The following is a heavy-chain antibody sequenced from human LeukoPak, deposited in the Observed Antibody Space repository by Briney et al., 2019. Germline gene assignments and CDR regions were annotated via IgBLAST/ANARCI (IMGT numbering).Heavy chain of an antibody. D-gene: IGHD5-12*01. J-gene: IGHJ3*02. CDR1: GFTFSIYN. CDR2: ISPSSSTI. CDR3: ARVGYSGYENAYDI. Sequence: PGGSLSLSCAASGFTFSIYNMNWVRQAPGKGLEWISYISPSSSTIYYADSVKGQFTISRDNAKNSLYLQMNSLRAEDTAVYYCARVGYSGYENAYDIWGQGTMVTVSS. V-gene: IGHV3-48*04.